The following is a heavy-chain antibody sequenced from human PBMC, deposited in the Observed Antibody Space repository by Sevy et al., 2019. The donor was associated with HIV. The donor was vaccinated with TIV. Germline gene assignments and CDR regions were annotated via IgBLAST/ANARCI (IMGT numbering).Heavy chain of an antibody. D-gene: IGHD6-13*01. CDR2: MSYDGSYK. J-gene: IGHJ4*02. V-gene: IGHV3-30*18. CDR1: GFTFSSYA. CDR3: AKDSGGCNKGICYGGIDY. Sequence: GGSLRLSCAASGFTFSSYAMHWVRQAPGKGLEWVAVMSYDGSYKYYADSVKGRFTVSRDNSKNTQYLQMSSLSVGDTAVYYCAKDSGGCNKGICYGGIDYWGQGTLVTVSS.